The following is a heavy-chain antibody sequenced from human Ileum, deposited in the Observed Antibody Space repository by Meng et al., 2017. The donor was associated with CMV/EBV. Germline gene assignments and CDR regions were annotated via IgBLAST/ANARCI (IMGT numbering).Heavy chain of an antibody. D-gene: IGHD3-3*01. J-gene: IGHJ4*02. CDR2: VYYSGTT. CDR3: ARNVGFYSSQIAY. Sequence: LRGSGPGLVKPSATLSRTCTASGGSTTSSTYYWGWIRQPPGKGLEWIGSVYYSGTTYYNPSLKSRVNMSIDTSKNRFSLKLSPATAADTAVYYCARNVGFYSSQIAYWGQGALVTVSS. V-gene: IGHV4-39*07. CDR1: GGSTTSSTYY.